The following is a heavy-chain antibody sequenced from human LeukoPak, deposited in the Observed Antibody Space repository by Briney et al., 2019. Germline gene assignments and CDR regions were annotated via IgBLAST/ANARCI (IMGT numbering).Heavy chain of an antibody. CDR1: GHSLSSDGSY. J-gene: IGHJ3*02. CDR2: MSYSASS. D-gene: IGHD3-22*01. V-gene: IGHV4-31*03. CDR3: ARFRRNYYDSSGSLTFDI. Sequence: PSETLSLTCTVSGHSLSSDGSYWNWIRPTPWKALACIRYMSYSASSYYNPPLKRRVTISVDTSKNQFSLMLTSVTAADTAVYYCARFRRNYYDSSGSLTFDIWGQGTMVTVSS.